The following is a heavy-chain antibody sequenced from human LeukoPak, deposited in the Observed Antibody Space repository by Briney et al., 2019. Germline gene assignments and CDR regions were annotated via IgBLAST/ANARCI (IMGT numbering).Heavy chain of an antibody. Sequence: SETLSLTCTVSGGSISSYYWSWIRQPPGKGLEWIGYIYYSGSTNYNPSLKSRVTISVDTSKNQFSLKLSSVTAADTAVYYCARDLADSKLRYFDWLLNNWFDPWGQGTLVTVSS. CDR3: ARDLADSKLRYFDWLLNNWFDP. D-gene: IGHD3-9*01. CDR2: IYYSGST. J-gene: IGHJ5*02. V-gene: IGHV4-59*01. CDR1: GGSISSYY.